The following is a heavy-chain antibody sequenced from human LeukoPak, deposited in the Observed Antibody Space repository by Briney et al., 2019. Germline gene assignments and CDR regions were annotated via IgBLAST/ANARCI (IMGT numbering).Heavy chain of an antibody. Sequence: PGGSLRLSCAASGFTFSSYGMHWVRQAPGKGLEWVAVIWYDGSNKYYADSVKGRFTISRDNSKNTLYLQINSLRAEDTAVYYCAKDHRLVLNPWGQGTLVTVSS. CDR1: GFTFSSYG. J-gene: IGHJ5*02. V-gene: IGHV3-33*06. CDR2: IWYDGSNK. CDR3: AKDHRLVLNP. D-gene: IGHD6-6*01.